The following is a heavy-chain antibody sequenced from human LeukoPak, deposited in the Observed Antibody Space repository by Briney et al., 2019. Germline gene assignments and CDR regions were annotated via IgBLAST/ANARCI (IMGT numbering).Heavy chain of an antibody. J-gene: IGHJ4*02. CDR1: GFTLSDYY. CDR3: ARDGGSSWYFDY. CDR2: ISSSGNTT. Sequence: SGGSLRLSCAASGFTLSDYYMSWIRQAPGKGLECVSYISSSGNTTYHADSVKGRFTISRDNAKNSLYLQMSSLRAEDTAVYYCARDGGSSWYFDYWGQGTLVTVSS. D-gene: IGHD6-13*01. V-gene: IGHV3-11*04.